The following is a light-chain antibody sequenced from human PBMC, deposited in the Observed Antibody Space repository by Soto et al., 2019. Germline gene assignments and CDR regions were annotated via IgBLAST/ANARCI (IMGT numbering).Light chain of an antibody. Sequence: QSVLTQPASVSGSPGQSITISCTGTSSDVGDYDYVSWYQQHPAKAPKLMIFDVSNRPSGVSNRFSGSKSGNTASLTISGLQAEDEADYYCSSYTSSSTVVFGGGTKLTVL. CDR3: SSYTSSSTVV. CDR1: SSDVGDYDY. CDR2: DVS. J-gene: IGLJ2*01. V-gene: IGLV2-14*01.